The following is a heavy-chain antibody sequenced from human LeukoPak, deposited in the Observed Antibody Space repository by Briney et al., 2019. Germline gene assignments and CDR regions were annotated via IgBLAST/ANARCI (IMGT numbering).Heavy chain of an antibody. CDR3: ARALSGSWDWFDP. J-gene: IGHJ5*02. Sequence: GGSLRLSCSASGFTFSSYWMHWVRQAPGKGLEWVSSISSSSSYIYYADSVKGRFTISRDNAKNSLYLQMNSLRAEDTAMYYCARALSGSWDWFDPWGQGTLVTVSS. CDR1: GFTFSSYW. CDR2: ISSSSSYI. V-gene: IGHV3-21*01. D-gene: IGHD3-22*01.